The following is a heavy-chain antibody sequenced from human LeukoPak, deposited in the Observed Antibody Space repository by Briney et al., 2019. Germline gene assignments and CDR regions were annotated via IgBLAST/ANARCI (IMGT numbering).Heavy chain of an antibody. CDR1: GGSFSGYY. Sequence: PSETLSLTCAVYGGSFSGYYWSWIRQPPGKGLEWIGEINHSGSTNYNPSLKSRVTISVDTSKNQFSLKLSSVTAADTAVYYCARGPLGKEWFDPWGQGTLVTVPS. J-gene: IGHJ5*02. V-gene: IGHV4-34*01. CDR2: INHSGST. D-gene: IGHD1-26*01. CDR3: ARGPLGKEWFDP.